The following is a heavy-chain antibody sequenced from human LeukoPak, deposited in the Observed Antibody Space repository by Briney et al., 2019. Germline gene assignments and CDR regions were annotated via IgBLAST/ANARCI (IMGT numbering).Heavy chain of an antibody. CDR1: GGSISSGGYY. V-gene: IGHV4-31*03. J-gene: IGHJ4*02. CDR3: ARLTWQYYFDY. D-gene: IGHD3-9*01. Sequence: SETLSLSCTVSGGSISSGGYYWSWIRQHPGKGLEWIGYIYYSGSTYYNPSLKSRVTISVDTSKNQFSLKLSSVTAADTAVYYCARLTWQYYFDYWGQGTLVTVSS. CDR2: IYYSGST.